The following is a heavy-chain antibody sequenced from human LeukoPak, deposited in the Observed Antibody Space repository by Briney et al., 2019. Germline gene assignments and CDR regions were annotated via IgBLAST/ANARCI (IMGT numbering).Heavy chain of an antibody. D-gene: IGHD2-2*01. CDR2: ILVGSGNT. V-gene: IGHV1-58*01. J-gene: IGHJ4*02. CDR3: ASDPPYTSSSAW. Sequence: SVKVSCKASGFTFTSTAVRWVRQARGQRLEWIGWILVGSGNTNYAQMFQERVTLTWDVSTSTAYMVLSSLRSEDTAIYYCASDPPYTSSSAWWGQGTLVTVSS. CDR1: GFTFTSTA.